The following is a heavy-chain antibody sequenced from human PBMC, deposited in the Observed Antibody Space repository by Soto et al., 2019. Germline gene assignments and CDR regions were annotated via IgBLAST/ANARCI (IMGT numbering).Heavy chain of an antibody. J-gene: IGHJ4*02. Sequence: ASVKVSCKASGYTFTSYGISWVRQAPGQGLEWMGWISSYNGNTKYAQKLQGRVTMTTDTSTSTAYMELRSLRSDDTAVYYCARDASVGLNDYLGQGTLVTVSS. V-gene: IGHV1-18*01. CDR1: GYTFTSYG. CDR3: ARDASVGLNDY. D-gene: IGHD1-26*01. CDR2: ISSYNGNT.